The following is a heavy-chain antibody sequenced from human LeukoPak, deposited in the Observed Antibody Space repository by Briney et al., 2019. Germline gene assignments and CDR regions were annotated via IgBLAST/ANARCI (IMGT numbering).Heavy chain of an antibody. CDR2: ISSSSSYI. CDR1: GFTFSSYS. V-gene: IGHV3-21*01. D-gene: IGHD3-9*01. J-gene: IGHJ4*02. Sequence: PGGSLRLSCAASGFTFSSYSMNWVRQAPGKGLAWVSSISSSSSYIYYADSVKGRFTISRDNAKNSLYLQMNSLRAEDTAVYYCARAWGHYDMTDYWGQGTLVTVSS. CDR3: ARAWGHYDMTDY.